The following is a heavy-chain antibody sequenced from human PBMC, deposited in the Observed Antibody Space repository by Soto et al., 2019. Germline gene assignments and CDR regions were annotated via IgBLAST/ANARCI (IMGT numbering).Heavy chain of an antibody. D-gene: IGHD2-2*03. V-gene: IGHV3-13*01. Sequence: EVQLVESGGGLVQPGGSLRLSCAASGFTFSSYDMHWVRQATGKGLEWVSAIGTAGDTYYPGSVKGRFTISRENAKNSLYLHMNSLRAGDTAVSYCARAPSGYCISTSCYVSYYYGMDVWGQGTTVTVSS. CDR3: ARAPSGYCISTSCYVSYYYGMDV. J-gene: IGHJ6*02. CDR2: IGTAGDT. CDR1: GFTFSSYD.